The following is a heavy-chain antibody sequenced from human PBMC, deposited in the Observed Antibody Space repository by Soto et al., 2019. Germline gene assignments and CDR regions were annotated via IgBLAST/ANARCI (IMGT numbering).Heavy chain of an antibody. D-gene: IGHD3-16*01. CDR1: GFTFSSFG. CDR2: ILYDGSNE. J-gene: IGHJ6*02. CDR3: AKERDSYAYSAYYGMDV. V-gene: IGHV3-30*18. Sequence: PGGSLRLSCAASGFTFSSFGIHWVRQAPGKGLEWVAVILYDGSNEYYADSVKGRFTISRDNSKNTLYLQMNSLRPEDTALYYCAKERDSYAYSAYYGMDVWGQGTTVTVSS.